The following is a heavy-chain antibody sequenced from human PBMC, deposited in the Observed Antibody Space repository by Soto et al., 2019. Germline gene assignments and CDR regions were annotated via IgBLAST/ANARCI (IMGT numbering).Heavy chain of an antibody. CDR1: GGSISSSSYY. CDR3: ARLQIGPSGSYPGNYYCYGMDV. V-gene: IGHV4-39*01. CDR2: IYYSGST. D-gene: IGHD1-26*01. J-gene: IGHJ6*02. Sequence: QLQLQESGPGLVKPSETLSLTCTVSGGSISSSSYYWGWIRQPPGKGLEWIGSIYYSGSTYYNPSLKSRFTISVDTSKNQFSLKLSSVTAADTAVYYCARLQIGPSGSYPGNYYCYGMDVWGQGTTVTVSS.